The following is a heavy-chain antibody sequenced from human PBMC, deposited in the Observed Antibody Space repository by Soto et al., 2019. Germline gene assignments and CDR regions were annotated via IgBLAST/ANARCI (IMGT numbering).Heavy chain of an antibody. Sequence: SETLSLTCTVSGGSIIDYYWSWIRQPPGKGLEWIGYIYYSGTTDHSPSLKSRVTISVDTSKNQFSLKLSSVTAADSAIYYCARQSGGYYYYGMDVWGQGTTVTVSS. J-gene: IGHJ6*02. V-gene: IGHV4-59*08. D-gene: IGHD1-26*01. CDR2: IYYSGTT. CDR1: GGSIIDYY. CDR3: ARQSGGYYYYGMDV.